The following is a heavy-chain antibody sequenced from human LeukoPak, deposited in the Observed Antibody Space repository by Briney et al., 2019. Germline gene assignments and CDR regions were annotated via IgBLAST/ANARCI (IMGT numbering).Heavy chain of an antibody. V-gene: IGHV4-39*01. CDR2: IYYSGST. J-gene: IGHJ4*02. CDR3: ASQDERITMVRGVIRFDY. Sequence: PSATLSVTCTVSGGAISSSSYYWGWIRQPPGKGLEWIGSIYYSGSTYYNPSLKSRVTISVDTSKNQFSLKLSSVTAADTAVYYCASQDERITMVRGVIRFDYWGQGTLVTVSS. D-gene: IGHD3-10*01. CDR1: GGAISSSSYY.